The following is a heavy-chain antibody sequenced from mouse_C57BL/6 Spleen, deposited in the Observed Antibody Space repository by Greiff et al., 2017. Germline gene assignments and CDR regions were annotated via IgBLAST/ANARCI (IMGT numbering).Heavy chain of an antibody. Sequence: EVKLQESGPVLVKPGASVKMSCKASGYTFTDYYMNWVKQSHGKSLEWIGVINPYNGGTSYNQKFKGKATLTVDKSSSTAYMELNSLTSEDSAVYYCARRQYYYGSYYYAMDYWGQGTSVTVSS. CDR3: ARRQYYYGSYYYAMDY. D-gene: IGHD1-1*01. J-gene: IGHJ4*01. CDR2: INPYNGGT. V-gene: IGHV1-19*01. CDR1: GYTFTDYY.